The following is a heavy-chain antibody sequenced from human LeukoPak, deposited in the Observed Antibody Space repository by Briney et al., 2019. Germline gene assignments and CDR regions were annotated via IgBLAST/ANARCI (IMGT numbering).Heavy chain of an antibody. V-gene: IGHV3-9*01. D-gene: IGHD1-26*01. Sequence: GRSLRLSCAASGFTFDDYAMHWVRQAPGKGLEWVSGISWNSGSIGYADSVKGRFTISRDNAENSLYLQMNSLRAEDTALYYCTTFDLWGRGTLVTVSS. CDR3: TTFDL. CDR2: ISWNSGSI. J-gene: IGHJ2*01. CDR1: GFTFDDYA.